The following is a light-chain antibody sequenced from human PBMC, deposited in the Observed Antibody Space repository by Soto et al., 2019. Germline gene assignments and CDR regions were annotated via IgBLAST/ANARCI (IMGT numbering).Light chain of an antibody. Sequence: DIVLTQSPGTLSLSPGERATLSCRASQSVSNSLLTWYQQKPGQAPRPLIYGASNRATGVPDRFSGSGSGTEFTLSISRLEPEDFVVYCCQVYDGSLFTFGPGNKVDFK. CDR3: QVYDGSLFT. CDR1: QSVSNSL. V-gene: IGKV3-20*01. J-gene: IGKJ3*01. CDR2: GAS.